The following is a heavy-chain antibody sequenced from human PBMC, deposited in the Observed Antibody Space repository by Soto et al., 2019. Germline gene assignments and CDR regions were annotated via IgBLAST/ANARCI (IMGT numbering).Heavy chain of an antibody. Sequence: QVQLVQSGAELKKPGASVKVSCKASGYTFSNYDMNWVRQATGQGPEWIGWVNPNNGDTGYAQKFQGRVILTTDISTTTADMELTSLRSEDTAIYYCAKVSRKGSAIDFDYWGQGTLITVSS. D-gene: IGHD3-10*01. J-gene: IGHJ4*02. CDR1: GYTFSNYD. CDR3: AKVSRKGSAIDFDY. CDR2: VNPNNGDT. V-gene: IGHV1-8*01.